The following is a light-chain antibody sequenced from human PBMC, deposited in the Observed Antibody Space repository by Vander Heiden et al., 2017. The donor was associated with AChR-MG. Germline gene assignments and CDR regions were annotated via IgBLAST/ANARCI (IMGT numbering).Light chain of an antibody. J-gene: IGKJ4*01. CDR3: QQSYRTPLT. CDR1: QSISSY. CDR2: ATS. V-gene: IGKV1-39*01. Sequence: DIQMTQSPSSLSASVGDRVTITCRAGQSISSYLNWYQQKPGKAPELLIYATSSLQSGVPSRFSGSGSGTDFTLTISSLQPEDFATYYCQQSYRTPLTFGGGTKVEIK.